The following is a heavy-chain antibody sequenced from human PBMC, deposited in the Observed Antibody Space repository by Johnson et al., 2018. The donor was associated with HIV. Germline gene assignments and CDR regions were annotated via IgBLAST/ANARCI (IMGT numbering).Heavy chain of an antibody. J-gene: IGHJ3*02. CDR3: AKDYHDDYGGNYHDAFDI. CDR2: IRYDGSNK. CDR1: GFTFSSYA. D-gene: IGHD4-23*01. Sequence: VQLMESGGGVVQPGRSLRLSCAASGFTFSSYAMHWVRQAPGKGLEWVAFIRYDGSNKYYADSVKGRFTISRDNSKNTLYLQMNSLRVEDTAVYYCAKDYHDDYGGNYHDAFDIWGQGTMVTVSS. V-gene: IGHV3-30*02.